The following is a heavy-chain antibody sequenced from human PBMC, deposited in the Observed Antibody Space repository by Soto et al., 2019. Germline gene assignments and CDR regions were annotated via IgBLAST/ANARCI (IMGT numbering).Heavy chain of an antibody. J-gene: IGHJ4*02. V-gene: IGHV4-4*02. CDR3: ARKAWTRLDY. CDR2: VFHSGSV. D-gene: IGHD1-1*01. CDR1: GGSLSTPVW. Sequence: SETLSLTCGVSGGSLSTPVWWTWVRLTPGKGLEWIGEVFHSGSVNYNPSLQSRVTRSVDKSTNHFSLRLTSVTAADTAVYYCARKAWTRLDYWGQGALGTVSS.